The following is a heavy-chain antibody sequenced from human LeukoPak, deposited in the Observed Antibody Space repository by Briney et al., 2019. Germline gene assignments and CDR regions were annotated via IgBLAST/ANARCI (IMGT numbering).Heavy chain of an antibody. J-gene: IGHJ4*02. CDR2: ISSSSSYI. V-gene: IGHV3-21*01. CDR3: ARGARGIAAAVYSKEHSGWYVAYDY. D-gene: IGHD6-13*01. CDR1: GFTFSSYS. Sequence: GGSLRLSCAASGFTFSSYSMNWVRQAPGKGLEWVSSISSSSSYIYYADSVKGRFTISRDNAKNSLYLQMNSLRAEDTAVYYCARGARGIAAAVYSKEHSGWYVAYDYWGQGTLVTVSS.